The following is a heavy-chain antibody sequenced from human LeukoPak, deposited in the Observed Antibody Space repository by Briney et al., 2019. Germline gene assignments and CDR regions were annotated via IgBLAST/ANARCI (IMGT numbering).Heavy chain of an antibody. D-gene: IGHD6-13*01. CDR2: ISTGGTM. V-gene: IGHV3-48*03. Sequence: GWSLRLSCAASAFTFSSHEMNWVRQAPGKGLEWVSYISTGGTMYYADSVKGRFTISRDNAKNSLYLQMDSLRAEDTAVYYCARVSGKQSSSWYAFDIWGQGTMVTVSS. CDR1: AFTFSSHE. CDR3: ARVSGKQSSSWYAFDI. J-gene: IGHJ3*02.